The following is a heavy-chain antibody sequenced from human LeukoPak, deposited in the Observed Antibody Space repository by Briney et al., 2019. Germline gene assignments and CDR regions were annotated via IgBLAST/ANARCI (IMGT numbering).Heavy chain of an antibody. D-gene: IGHD3-22*01. CDR3: AKLDSSGYYWGQPTDAFDI. Sequence: GGSLRLSCAASGFTFSSYGMSWVRQAPGKGLEWVSAISGSGGSTYYADSVKGRFTISRDNSKNTLYLQMNSLRAEDTAVYYCAKLDSSGYYWGQPTDAFDIWGQGTMVTVSS. CDR2: ISGSGGST. V-gene: IGHV3-23*01. J-gene: IGHJ3*02. CDR1: GFTFSSYG.